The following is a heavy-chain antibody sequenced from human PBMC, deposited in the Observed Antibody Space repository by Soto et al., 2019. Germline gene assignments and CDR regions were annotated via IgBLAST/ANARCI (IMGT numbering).Heavy chain of an antibody. CDR1: GGSFSASA. V-gene: IGHV1-69*01. Sequence: QVQLAQSGAEVRSPGSSVKVSCRASGGSFSASAFSWLRQAPGQGLEWVGGIIPMFAATKYAPAFQGSVTTTADATTRTVHVAMMFLTSVDSAVDFCARGGIVAVPAALSSYDDYTHYRFDSWGQGTLVSVS. D-gene: IGHD4-4*01. CDR3: ARGGIVAVPAALSSYDDYTHYRFDS. CDR2: IIPMFAAT. J-gene: IGHJ4*02.